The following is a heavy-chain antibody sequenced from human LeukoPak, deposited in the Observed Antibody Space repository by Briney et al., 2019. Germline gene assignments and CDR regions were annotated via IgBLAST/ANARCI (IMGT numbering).Heavy chain of an antibody. V-gene: IGHV4-61*02. CDR1: GDSISRGTYY. CDR3: ARGVGSSSSNWFDP. J-gene: IGHJ5*02. CDR2: VYSSGNT. D-gene: IGHD6-6*01. Sequence: PSQTLSLTCTVSGDSISRGTYYGSWIRQPAGKGLEWIGRVYSSGNTNYNPSLKSRVTISIDTSKNQFSLKLSSVTAADTAAYYCARGVGSSSSNWFDPWGQGTLVTVSS.